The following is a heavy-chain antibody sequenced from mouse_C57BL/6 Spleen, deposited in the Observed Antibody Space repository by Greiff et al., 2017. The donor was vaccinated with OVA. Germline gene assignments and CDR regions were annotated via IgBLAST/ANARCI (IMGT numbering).Heavy chain of an antibody. J-gene: IGHJ3*01. Sequence: VQLQQSGAELVRPGASVTLSCKASGYTFTDYEMHWVKQTPVHGLEWIGAIDPETGGTAYNQKFKGKAILTADKSSSTAYMELRSLTSEDSAVYYCTRSGYYGDWFAYWGQGTLVTVSA. V-gene: IGHV1-15*01. CDR3: TRSGYYGDWFAY. D-gene: IGHD1-1*01. CDR2: IDPETGGT. CDR1: GYTFTDYE.